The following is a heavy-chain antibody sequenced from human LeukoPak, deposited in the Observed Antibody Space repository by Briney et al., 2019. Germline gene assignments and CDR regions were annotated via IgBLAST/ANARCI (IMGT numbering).Heavy chain of an antibody. D-gene: IGHD2-15*01. CDR2: ISSSSIYK. V-gene: IGHV3-21*01. Sequence: GGSLRLSCAASGFTFSSYSMNWVRQAPGKGLEWVSSISSSSIYKYYADSLKGRFTISRDNSKNTLYLQMNSLRPEDTAVYFCAKDWRRIVVVGPITRHGNYMDVWGKGTTVTISS. CDR3: AKDWRRIVVVGPITRHGNYMDV. CDR1: GFTFSSYS. J-gene: IGHJ6*03.